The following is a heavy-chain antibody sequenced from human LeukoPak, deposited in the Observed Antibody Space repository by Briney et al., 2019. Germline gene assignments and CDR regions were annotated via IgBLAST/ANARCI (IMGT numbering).Heavy chain of an antibody. D-gene: IGHD3-10*01. Sequence: PGGSLRLSCAASGFTFSNYAMSWVRQAPGEGLGWVSAISGGGGGTYYAASVKGRFTISRDNSKNKLHLQMNSLTVEDTAVYYCARGGWFGELLFDYWGQGTLVRVSS. CDR1: GFTFSNYA. CDR3: ARGGWFGELLFDY. CDR2: ISGGGGGT. V-gene: IGHV3-23*01. J-gene: IGHJ4*02.